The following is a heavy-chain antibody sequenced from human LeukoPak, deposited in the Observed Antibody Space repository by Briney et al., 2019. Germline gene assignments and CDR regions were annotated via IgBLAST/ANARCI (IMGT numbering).Heavy chain of an antibody. Sequence: GGSLRLSCAASGFTFDDYAMHWVRQAPGKGLEWGSGISWNSGSIGYADSVKGRFTISRDNAKNSLYLQMNSLRAEDTAFYYCAKDMGTGGFTGSDLGFDYWGQGTLVTVSS. CDR2: ISWNSGSI. V-gene: IGHV3-9*01. CDR1: GFTFDDYA. CDR3: AKDMGTGGFTGSDLGFDY. J-gene: IGHJ4*02. D-gene: IGHD5-12*01.